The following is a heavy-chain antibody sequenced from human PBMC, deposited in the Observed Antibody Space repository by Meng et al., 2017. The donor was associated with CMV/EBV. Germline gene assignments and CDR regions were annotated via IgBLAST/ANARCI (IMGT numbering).Heavy chain of an antibody. D-gene: IGHD3-16*01. J-gene: IGHJ5*02. V-gene: IGHV3-7*01. CDR3: AREYGGWFDP. Sequence: GESLKISCAASGFNFSAYWMIWVRQAPGKGLEWVANIKQHGSAKYYVDSVKGRFTISRDDTTNSLDLQMNSLRVEDTAVYYCAREYGGWFDPWGQGTRVTVSS. CDR1: GFNFSAYW. CDR2: IKQHGSAK.